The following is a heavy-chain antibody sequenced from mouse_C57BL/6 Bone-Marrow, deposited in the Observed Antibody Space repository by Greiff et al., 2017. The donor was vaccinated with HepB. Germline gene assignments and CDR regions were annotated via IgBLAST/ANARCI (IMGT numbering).Heavy chain of an antibody. Sequence: VQLQQSGAELVKPGASVKLSCTASGFNIKDYYMHWVKQRTEQGLEWIGRIDPEDGETNYASKFQGKATITADTSANTSYLQLSRLTAEDTAVYYCGWDGCFSWFAYWGQGTLVTVSA. D-gene: IGHD2-3*01. CDR2: IDPEDGET. CDR3: GWDGCFSWFAY. CDR1: GFNIKDYY. J-gene: IGHJ3*01. V-gene: IGHV14-2*01.